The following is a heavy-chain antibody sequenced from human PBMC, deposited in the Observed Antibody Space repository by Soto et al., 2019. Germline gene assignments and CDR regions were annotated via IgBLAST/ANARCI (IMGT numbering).Heavy chain of an antibody. D-gene: IGHD5-12*01. Sequence: GGSLRLSCAASGFTFSSYAMSWVRQAPGKGLEWVSAISGSGGSTYYADSVKGRFTISRDNSKNTLYLQMNSLRAEDTAVYYCAKDWEYSGYDSQGGGAFDIWGQGTMVTVSS. CDR2: ISGSGGST. J-gene: IGHJ3*02. CDR1: GFTFSSYA. V-gene: IGHV3-23*01. CDR3: AKDWEYSGYDSQGGGAFDI.